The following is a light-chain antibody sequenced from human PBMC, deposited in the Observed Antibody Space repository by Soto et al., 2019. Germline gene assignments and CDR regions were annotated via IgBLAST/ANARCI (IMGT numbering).Light chain of an antibody. CDR2: DVS. CDR3: SSYTSSSTYV. V-gene: IGLV2-14*01. CDR1: SSDVGAYNY. Sequence: QSALTQPASVSGSPGQSITISCTGTSSDVGAYNYVSWYQQHPSKAPKLMIHDVSNRPSGVSNRFSGSKSGNTASLTISGLQAEDEADYYCSSYTSSSTYVFGTGTKLTVL. J-gene: IGLJ1*01.